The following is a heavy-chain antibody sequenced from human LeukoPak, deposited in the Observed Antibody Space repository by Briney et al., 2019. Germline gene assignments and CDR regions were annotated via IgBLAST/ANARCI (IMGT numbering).Heavy chain of an antibody. CDR1: GGSVSSDIYY. CDR2: VYYSGST. D-gene: IGHD3-10*01. Sequence: PSETLSLACTVSGGSVSSDIYYWSWIRQPPGKGLEWIGYVYYSGSTNCNPPLKSRVTISVDTSKNQFSLKLTSVTAADTAVYYCARIFAYGSGSYYQFDYWGQGTLVTVSS. CDR3: ARIFAYGSGSYYQFDY. J-gene: IGHJ4*02. V-gene: IGHV4-61*01.